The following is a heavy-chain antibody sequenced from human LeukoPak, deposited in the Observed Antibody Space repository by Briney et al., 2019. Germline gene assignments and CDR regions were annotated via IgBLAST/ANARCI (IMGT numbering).Heavy chain of an antibody. CDR1: GYTFTSYG. D-gene: IGHD6-13*01. Sequence: ASVKVSCKASGYTFTSYGISWVRQAPGQGLEWMGRISAYNGNTNYAQKLQGRVTMTTDTSTSTAYMELRSLRSDDTAVYYCASIAADAPYYYYYYMDVWGKGTTATVSS. V-gene: IGHV1-18*01. CDR2: ISAYNGNT. J-gene: IGHJ6*03. CDR3: ASIAADAPYYYYYYMDV.